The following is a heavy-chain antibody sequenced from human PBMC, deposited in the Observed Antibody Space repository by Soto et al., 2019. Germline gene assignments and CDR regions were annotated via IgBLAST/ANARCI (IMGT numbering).Heavy chain of an antibody. CDR3: AKNGQPPYYYYGMDV. Sequence: QGQLVQSGPEVKKSGASVKVSCKASGYTFSRYGISWVRQAPGQGLEWMGWISGYNGDTKYAQMVQGRVTMTIDTSTYTAYMELRSLTSDDTAIYYCAKNGQPPYYYYGMDVWGQGTTVTVSS. J-gene: IGHJ6*02. CDR2: ISGYNGDT. CDR1: GYTFSRYG. V-gene: IGHV1-18*01. D-gene: IGHD2-8*01.